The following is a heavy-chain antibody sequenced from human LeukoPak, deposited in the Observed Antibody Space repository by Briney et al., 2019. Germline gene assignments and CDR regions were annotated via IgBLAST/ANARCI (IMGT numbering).Heavy chain of an antibody. J-gene: IGHJ4*02. CDR2: INPNSGGT. D-gene: IGHD2/OR15-2a*01. V-gene: IGHV1-2*06. CDR1: GYTFTGYY. CDR3: ARDLFSSYYFDY. Sequence: ASVKVSRKASGYTFTGYYMHWVRQAPGQGLEWMGRINPNSGGTNYAQKFQGRVTMTRDTSISTAYMELSRLRSDDTAVYYCARDLFSSYYFDYWGQGTLVTVSS.